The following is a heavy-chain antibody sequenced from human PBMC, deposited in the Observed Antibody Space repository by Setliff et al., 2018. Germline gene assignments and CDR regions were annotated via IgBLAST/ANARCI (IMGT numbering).Heavy chain of an antibody. V-gene: IGHV1-2*02. J-gene: IGHJ6*03. Sequence: ASVKVSCKASGYTFTGHYMHWVRQAPGQGLEWMGWINPNSGGTNYAQKFQGRVTMTRDTSISTAYMELSRLRSDDTAVYYCARSPNYYYYMDVWGKGTTVTVSS. CDR3: ARSPNYYYYMDV. CDR1: GYTFTGHY. CDR2: INPNSGGT.